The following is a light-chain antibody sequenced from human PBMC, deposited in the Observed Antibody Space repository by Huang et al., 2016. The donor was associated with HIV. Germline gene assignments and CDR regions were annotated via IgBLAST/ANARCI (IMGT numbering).Light chain of an antibody. CDR2: GAY. CDR3: QQYGSSPIT. Sequence: EIVLTQSPGTLYLSPGERATLSCRASQSVSSSFLAWYQQQRGQAPRLLIHGAYDRATGVPDRFSGRGSGTDFSLTISRLEPEDFAVYYCQQYGSSPITFAQGTRLEMK. CDR1: QSVSSSF. V-gene: IGKV3-20*01. J-gene: IGKJ5*01.